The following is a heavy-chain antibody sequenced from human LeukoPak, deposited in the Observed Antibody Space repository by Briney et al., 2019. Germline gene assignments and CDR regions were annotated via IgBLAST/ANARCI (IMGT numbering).Heavy chain of an antibody. V-gene: IGHV4-4*07. CDR3: ARDPLRYYGSGSYFDY. CDR1: GGSISSYY. J-gene: IGHJ4*02. CDR2: IYTSGST. D-gene: IGHD3-10*01. Sequence: SETLSLTCTVSGGSISSYYWSWIRQPAGKGLEWIGRIYTSGSTNYNPSLKSRVTISVDTSKNQFSLKLSSVTAADTAVYYCARDPLRYYGSGSYFDYWGQGTLVTVSS.